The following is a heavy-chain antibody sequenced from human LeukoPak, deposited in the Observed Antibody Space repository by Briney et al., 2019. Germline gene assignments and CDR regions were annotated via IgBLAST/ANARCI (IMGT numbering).Heavy chain of an antibody. D-gene: IGHD1-1*01. CDR1: GFTFSNYA. V-gene: IGHV3-23*01. J-gene: IGHJ4*02. CDR3: AKDGYGTFDY. Sequence: GGSLRLSCAASGFTFSNYAMSWVRQAPGKGLEWVSVISGSDGSTYYADSVKGRFTVSRDNSKNTLYLHMNSLRAEDTAVYYCAKDGYGTFDYWGQGTLVTVSP. CDR2: ISGSDGST.